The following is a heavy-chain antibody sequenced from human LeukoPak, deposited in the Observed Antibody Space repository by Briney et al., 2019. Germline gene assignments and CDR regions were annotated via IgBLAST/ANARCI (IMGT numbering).Heavy chain of an antibody. J-gene: IGHJ4*02. CDR1: GYSISSGSY. V-gene: IGHV4-38-2*02. CDR3: AREGSGWFEAFDY. Sequence: PSETLSLTCTVSGYSISSGSYWGWIRQPPGKGLEWIGSIYQSGGTYYNPSLKSRVTISLDKSKNHFSLRLSSVTAADTAVYYCAREGSGWFEAFDYWGQGTLVTVSS. CDR2: IYQSGGT. D-gene: IGHD6-19*01.